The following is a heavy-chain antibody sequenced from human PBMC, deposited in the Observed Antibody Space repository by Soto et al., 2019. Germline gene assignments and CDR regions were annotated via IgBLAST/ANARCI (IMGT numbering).Heavy chain of an antibody. D-gene: IGHD6-19*01. CDR2: ISFYNGNT. CDR3: ASATSIAVAGKES. Sequence: QVQLVQSGGEVRKPGASVKVSCKASGDTITNYGISWVRQAPGQGLEWMGWISFYNGNTKYAQNLQGRVTLTTDSSTSTAYMALRSLRSADTAVYYCASATSIAVAGKESWGQGTLVTVSS. CDR1: GDTITNYG. V-gene: IGHV1-18*01. J-gene: IGHJ4*02.